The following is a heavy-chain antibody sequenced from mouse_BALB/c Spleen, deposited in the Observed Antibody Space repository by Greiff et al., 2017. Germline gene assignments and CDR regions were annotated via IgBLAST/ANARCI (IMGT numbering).Heavy chain of an antibody. V-gene: IGHV14-3*02. D-gene: IGHD1-1*01. CDR1: GFNIKDTY. J-gene: IGHJ3*01. CDR3: VYGSSPFAY. CDR2: IDPANGNT. Sequence: AQLQQSGAELVKPGASVKLSCTASGFNIKDTYMHWVKQRPEQGLEWIGRIDPANGNTKYDPKFQGKATITADTSSNTAYLQLSSLTSEDTAVYYCVYGSSPFAYWGQGTLVTVSA.